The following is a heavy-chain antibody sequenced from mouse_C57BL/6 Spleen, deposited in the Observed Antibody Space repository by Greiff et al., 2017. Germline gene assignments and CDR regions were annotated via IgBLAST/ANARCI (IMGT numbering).Heavy chain of an antibody. D-gene: IGHD2-2*01. CDR1: GYTFTEYT. CDR2: FYPGSGSI. V-gene: IGHV1-62-2*01. Sequence: QVQLQQSGAELVKPGASVKLSCKASGYTFTEYTIHWVKQRAGQGLEWIGWFYPGSGSIKYNEKFKDKSTLTADKSSSTVDMELSRLTSEDSAVYFCARHEGAHGYDGWFAYWGQGTLVTVSA. CDR3: ARHEGAHGYDGWFAY. J-gene: IGHJ3*01.